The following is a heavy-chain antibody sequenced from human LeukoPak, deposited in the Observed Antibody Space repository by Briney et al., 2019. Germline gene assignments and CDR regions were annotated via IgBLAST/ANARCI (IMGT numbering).Heavy chain of an antibody. D-gene: IGHD3-3*01. J-gene: IGHJ5*02. CDR2: ISYDGSNK. CDR1: GFTFSSYA. Sequence: GGSLRLSCAASGFTFSSYAMHWVRQAPGKGLEWVAVISYDGSNKYYADSVKGRFTISRDNSKNTLYLQMNSLRAEDTAVYYCARGVGGAPLEDSNWFDPWGQGTLVTVSS. V-gene: IGHV3-30-3*01. CDR3: ARGVGGAPLEDSNWFDP.